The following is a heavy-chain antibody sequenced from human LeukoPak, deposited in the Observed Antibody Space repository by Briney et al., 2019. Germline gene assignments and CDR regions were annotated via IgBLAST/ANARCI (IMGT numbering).Heavy chain of an antibody. J-gene: IGHJ4*02. D-gene: IGHD3-9*01. Sequence: PGGSLRLSCAASGFTFSGSTIHWVRQASGKGLEWVANIKQDGSEKYYVDSVKGRFTISRDNAKNSLYLQMNSLRAEDTAVYYCAREPLTGYYLLFDYWGQGTLVTVSS. CDR3: AREPLTGYYLLFDY. CDR2: IKQDGSEK. CDR1: GFTFSGST. V-gene: IGHV3-7*04.